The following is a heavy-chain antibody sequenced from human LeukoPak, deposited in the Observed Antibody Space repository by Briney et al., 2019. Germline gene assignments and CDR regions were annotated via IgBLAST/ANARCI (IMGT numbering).Heavy chain of an antibody. CDR1: GFTFSGYA. V-gene: IGHV3-23*01. Sequence: QTGGSLRLSCEASGFTFSGYAVSWVRQAPGKGLECVSGFGTDGNTHYAESVRGRFDISRDTSKTTVYLQMNSLRAEDTALYYCARDLHYWVAIDVWGQGTTVTVS. J-gene: IGHJ6*02. CDR3: ARDLHYWVAIDV. D-gene: IGHD2-8*02. CDR2: FGTDGNT.